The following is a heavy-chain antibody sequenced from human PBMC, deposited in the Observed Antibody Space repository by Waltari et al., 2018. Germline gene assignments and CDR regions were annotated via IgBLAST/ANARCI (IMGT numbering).Heavy chain of an antibody. CDR3: ARDLGTGGWGLFDY. Sequence: EVQLEASGGGLVQPGGSLRPSCAASGFSVSNHYMSWVRQAPGKGLEWVSVIYRGGRTYYADSVKGRFTISRDSSKNTLYLQMNNLRAEDTAVYYCARDLGTGGWGLFDYWGQGILVTVSS. CDR2: IYRGGRT. D-gene: IGHD6-19*01. V-gene: IGHV3-66*02. J-gene: IGHJ4*02. CDR1: GFSVSNHY.